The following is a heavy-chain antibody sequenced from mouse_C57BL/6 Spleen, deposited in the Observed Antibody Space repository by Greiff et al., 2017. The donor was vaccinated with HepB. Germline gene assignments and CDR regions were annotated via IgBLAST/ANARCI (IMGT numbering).Heavy chain of an antibody. CDR3: ARLDGSSYGAMDY. D-gene: IGHD1-1*01. CDR1: GFTFSDYG. CDR2: ISSGSSTI. V-gene: IGHV5-17*01. Sequence: EVKVVESGGGLVKPGGSLKLSCAASGFTFSDYGMHWVRQAPEKGLEWVAYISSGSSTIYYADTVKGRFTISRDNAKNTLFLQMTSLRSEDTAMYYCARLDGSSYGAMDYWGQGTSVTGSS. J-gene: IGHJ4*01.